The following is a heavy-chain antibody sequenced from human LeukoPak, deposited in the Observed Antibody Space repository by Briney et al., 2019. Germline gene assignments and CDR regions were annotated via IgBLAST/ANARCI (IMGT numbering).Heavy chain of an antibody. J-gene: IGHJ4*02. CDR1: GFTFSSYA. CDR3: AKDSAKKYDDY. D-gene: IGHD2/OR15-2a*01. V-gene: IGHV3-23*01. Sequence: PGGSLRLSCAASGFTFSSYAMSWVRQAPGKGVEWVSGISGSDGSTNYADSVKGRFTISRENSKNTLYLQMNSLRAEDMAVYYCAKDSAKKYDDYWGQGTLVTVSS. CDR2: ISGSDGST.